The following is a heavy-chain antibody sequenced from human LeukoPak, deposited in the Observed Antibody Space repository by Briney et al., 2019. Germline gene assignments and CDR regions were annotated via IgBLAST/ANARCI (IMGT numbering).Heavy chain of an antibody. CDR3: TTDLGTYYHGSQRLIPIDY. V-gene: IGHV3-15*01. J-gene: IGHJ4*02. CDR1: GFTFTNAW. D-gene: IGHD3-10*01. CDR2: IKSKTDGETT. Sequence: PGGSLRLSCVDSGFTFTNAWMSWVRQAPGKGLEWIGRIKSKTDGETTNYAEPVRGRFTISRDDSKSAVYLQMNSLRIEDTAVYYCTTDLGTYYHGSQRLIPIDYWGQGTLVTVSS.